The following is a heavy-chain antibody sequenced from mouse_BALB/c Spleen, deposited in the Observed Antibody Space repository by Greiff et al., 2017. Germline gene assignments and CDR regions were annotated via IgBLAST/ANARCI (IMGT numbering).Heavy chain of an antibody. CDR1: GFTFSSFG. J-gene: IGHJ4*01. Sequence: VKLVESGGGLVQPGGSRKLSCAASGFTFSSFGMHWVRQAPEKGLEWVAYISSGSSTIYYADTVKGRFTISRDNPKNTLFLQMTSLRSEDTAMYYCAREGYDGYYNAMDYWGQGTSVTVSS. CDR2: ISSGSSTI. CDR3: AREGYDGYYNAMDY. D-gene: IGHD2-3*01. V-gene: IGHV5-17*02.